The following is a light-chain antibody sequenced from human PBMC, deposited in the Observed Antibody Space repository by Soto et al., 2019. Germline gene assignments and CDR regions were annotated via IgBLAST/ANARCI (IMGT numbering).Light chain of an antibody. CDR2: AAS. J-gene: IGKJ4*01. CDR1: QRISSY. Sequence: DIQMTKSPSSLSASVGERVTITCRARQRISSYLNWYQQKPGKDPKLLIYAASSLQSGVPSRFSVSGSGTDFTLTISSLQPEELATYYCQQSYSTPRTFGGGTKVEIK. V-gene: IGKV1-39*01. CDR3: QQSYSTPRT.